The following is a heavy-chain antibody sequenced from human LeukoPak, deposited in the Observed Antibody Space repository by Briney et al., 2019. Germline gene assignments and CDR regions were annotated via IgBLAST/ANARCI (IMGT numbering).Heavy chain of an antibody. CDR3: ARDTYDSSGYYS. Sequence: ASVKVSCKASQYTFTDYAVHWVRQAPGQRLEWMGWIGAGNGKTKYSQSFQGRVTIARDTSATTAYMELSSLTSEDTAVYYCARDTYDSSGYYSWGQGTLVTVSS. CDR2: IGAGNGKT. D-gene: IGHD3-22*01. CDR1: QYTFTDYA. J-gene: IGHJ4*02. V-gene: IGHV1-3*01.